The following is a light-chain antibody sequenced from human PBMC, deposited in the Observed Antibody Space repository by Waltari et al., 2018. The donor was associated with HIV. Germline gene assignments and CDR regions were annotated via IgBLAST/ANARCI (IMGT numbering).Light chain of an antibody. CDR1: PAHLGSHH. CDR2: TKD. V-gene: IGLV1-44*01. CDR3: ATWDDSLNGPV. Sequence: QSVLSPAPSASGTPGQSVAISRSGRPAHLGSHHGNLYQQLTGTAPKLLIHTKDLRPSGVPDLFSGSKSGTSASLAISGLQSADESDYYCATWDDSLNGPVFGGGTKLTVL. J-gene: IGLJ2*01.